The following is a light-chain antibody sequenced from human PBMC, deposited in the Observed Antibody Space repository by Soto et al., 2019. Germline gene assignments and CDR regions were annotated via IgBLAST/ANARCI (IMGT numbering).Light chain of an antibody. Sequence: DIVLTQSPATLSLSPGDRATISCRASQSVDSSLAWFQQKPGQAPRLLIYDASNRATGIPARFSGSGSGTDFTLTISSLEPEDVAVSYCQQRGSWPQLTFGGGTKVEI. J-gene: IGKJ4*01. CDR1: QSVDSS. CDR2: DAS. CDR3: QQRGSWPQLT. V-gene: IGKV3-11*01.